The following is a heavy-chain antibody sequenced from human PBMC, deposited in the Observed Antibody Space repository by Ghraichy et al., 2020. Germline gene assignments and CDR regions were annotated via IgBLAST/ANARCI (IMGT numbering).Heavy chain of an antibody. J-gene: IGHJ3*02. D-gene: IGHD3-22*01. V-gene: IGHV4-30-2*01. CDR1: GGSINSATYS. CDR3: ARAPYNDDGFYDDGFDT. Sequence: SQTLSLTCAVSGGSINSATYSWSWIRQPPGKGLEWIGYIYSSGSTYYNSSLKGRVTISADGSKNQISLKLSSVTAVDTAVYYCARAPYNDDGFYDDGFDTWGQGTKVTVSS. CDR2: IYSSGST.